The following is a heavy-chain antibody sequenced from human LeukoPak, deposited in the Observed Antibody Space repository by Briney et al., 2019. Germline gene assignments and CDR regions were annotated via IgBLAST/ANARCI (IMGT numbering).Heavy chain of an antibody. D-gene: IGHD2-2*02. V-gene: IGHV4-30-4*08. J-gene: IGHJ4*02. CDR3: ASRYCSSTSCYILY. CDR1: GGSISSGDYY. CDR2: IYYSGST. Sequence: SVTLSLTCTVSGGSISSGDYYWSWIRQPPGKGLEWIGYIYYSGSTYYNPSLKSRVTISVDTSKNQFSLKLSSVTAADTAVYYCASRYCSSTSCYILYWGQGTLVTVSS.